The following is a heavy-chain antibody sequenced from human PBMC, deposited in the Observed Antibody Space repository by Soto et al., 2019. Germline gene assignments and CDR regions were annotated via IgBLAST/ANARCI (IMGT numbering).Heavy chain of an antibody. CDR1: GGSISSYY. CDR2: IYYSGST. CDR3: ARQSGSGRSYYYYGMDV. J-gene: IGHJ6*02. Sequence: PSETLSLTCTVSGGSISSYYWSWIRQPPGKGLEWIGYIYYSGSTNYNPSLKSRATISVDTSKNQFSLKLSSVTAADTAVYYCARQSGSGRSYYYYGMDVWGQGTTVTVSS. V-gene: IGHV4-59*01. D-gene: IGHD3-10*01.